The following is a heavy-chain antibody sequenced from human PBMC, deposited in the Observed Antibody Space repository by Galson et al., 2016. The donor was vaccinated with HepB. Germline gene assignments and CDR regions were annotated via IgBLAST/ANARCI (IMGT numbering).Heavy chain of an antibody. CDR1: GFTFSSYW. CDR3: ARNPYSGPRYYYGLDV. D-gene: IGHD4-23*01. Sequence: SLRLSCAASGFTFSSYWMRWVRQAPGKGLMWVSRISTDGSSTRYADSVKGRFTISRDNAKNTLYLQMRSLRAEDSAMYFCARNPYSGPRYYYGLDVWGRGTMVTVSS. V-gene: IGHV3-74*01. J-gene: IGHJ6*02. CDR2: ISTDGSST.